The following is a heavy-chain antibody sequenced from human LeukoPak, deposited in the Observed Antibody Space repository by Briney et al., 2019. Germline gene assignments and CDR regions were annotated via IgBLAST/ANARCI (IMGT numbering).Heavy chain of an antibody. J-gene: IGHJ4*02. Sequence: PSETLSLTCSVSGDSISSDSSSWGWFRQPPGKGLEWIGSFHYAGNTYYSPSLKSRVTISVDTSKNQFSLKLSSVTAADTAVYYCARAEARQWLVGGRFDYWGQGTLVTVSS. CDR2: FHYAGNT. CDR3: ARAEARQWLVGGRFDY. CDR1: GDSISSDSSS. V-gene: IGHV4-39*07. D-gene: IGHD6-19*01.